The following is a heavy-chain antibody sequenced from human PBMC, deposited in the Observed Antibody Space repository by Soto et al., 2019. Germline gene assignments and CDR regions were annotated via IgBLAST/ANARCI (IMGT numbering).Heavy chain of an antibody. D-gene: IGHD6-19*01. CDR3: ARDREAVAVDYYYYGMDV. CDR1: GGTFSSYA. Sequence: QVQLVQSGAEVKKPGSSVKVSCKASGGTFSSYAISWVRQAPGQGLEWMGGIIPIFGTANYAQKFQGRVTITADESTSTAYMELSSLRSEDTAVYYCARDREAVAVDYYYYGMDVWGQGTTVTVSS. V-gene: IGHV1-69*01. CDR2: IIPIFGTA. J-gene: IGHJ6*02.